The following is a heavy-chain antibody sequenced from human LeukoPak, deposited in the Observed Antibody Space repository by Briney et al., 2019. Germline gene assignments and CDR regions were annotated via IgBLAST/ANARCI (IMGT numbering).Heavy chain of an antibody. CDR1: GFSFTGYW. CDR2: IYSDGRSL. J-gene: IGHJ4*02. V-gene: IGHV3-74*01. Sequence: GGSLRLSCAGSGFSFTGYWMHWVRHTPGKGLVWISRIYSDGRSLTYADSVKGRFTISRDNAKNMLYLQMNSLRADDTGVYYCARGRGLGEFAVASFDSWGQGTLVTVSS. D-gene: IGHD6-19*01. CDR3: ARGRGLGEFAVASFDS.